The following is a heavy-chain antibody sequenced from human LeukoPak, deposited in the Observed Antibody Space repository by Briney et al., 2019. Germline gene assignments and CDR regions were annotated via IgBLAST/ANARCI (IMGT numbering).Heavy chain of an antibody. D-gene: IGHD3-3*01. V-gene: IGHV3-23*01. J-gene: IGHJ4*02. CDR2: ISGSGGST. Sequence: GGSLRLSCAASGFTFSSYAMSWVRQAPGKGLEWVSAISGSGGSTYYADSVKSRFTISRDNSKNPLYLQMNSLRAEDTAVYYCAKDDFGVVILTDWGQGTLVTVSS. CDR1: GFTFSSYA. CDR3: AKDDFGVVILTD.